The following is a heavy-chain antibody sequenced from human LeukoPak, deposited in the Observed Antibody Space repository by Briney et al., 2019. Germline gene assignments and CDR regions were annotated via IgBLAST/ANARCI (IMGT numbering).Heavy chain of an antibody. J-gene: IGHJ4*02. V-gene: IGHV7-4-1*02. CDR2: INTNTGNP. Sequence: ASVKVSCKASGYIFTSYDISWVRQAPGQGLEWMGWINTNTGNPTYAQGFTGRFVFSLDTSVSTAYLQISSLKAEDTAVYYCARDTIYEVGGTTFVDHWGQGTLVTVSS. D-gene: IGHD1-26*01. CDR1: GYIFTSYD. CDR3: ARDTIYEVGGTTFVDH.